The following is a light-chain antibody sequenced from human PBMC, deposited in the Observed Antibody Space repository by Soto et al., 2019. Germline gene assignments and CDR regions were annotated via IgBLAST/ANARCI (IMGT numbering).Light chain of an antibody. CDR2: GVS. CDR3: ASYRRTSIPYV. J-gene: IGLJ1*01. CDR1: SSDIGDYSY. Sequence: QSALTQPASVSGSPGQSITISCTGTSSDIGDYSYVSWYQHHPGKAPKLLISGVSDRPSGVSARFSGSKSGNTASLTIPGLQAEDDADYYCASYRRTSIPYVFGTGTKSPS. V-gene: IGLV2-14*01.